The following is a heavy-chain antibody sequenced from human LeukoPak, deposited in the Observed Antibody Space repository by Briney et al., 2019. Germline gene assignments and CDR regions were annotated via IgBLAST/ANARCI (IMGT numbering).Heavy chain of an antibody. Sequence: PGGSLRLSCAASGCTFSSYAMSWVRQAPGKGLEWVSAISGSGGSTYYADSVKGRFTISRDNSKNTLYLQMNSLRAGDTAVYYCAKDSSGSYSSYYYYYMDVWGKGTTVTVSS. V-gene: IGHV3-23*01. J-gene: IGHJ6*03. D-gene: IGHD1-26*01. CDR3: AKDSSGSYSSYYYYYMDV. CDR2: ISGSGGST. CDR1: GCTFSSYA.